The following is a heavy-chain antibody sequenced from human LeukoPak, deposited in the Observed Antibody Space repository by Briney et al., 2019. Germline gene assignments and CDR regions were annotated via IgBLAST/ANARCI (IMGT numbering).Heavy chain of an antibody. D-gene: IGHD3-22*01. V-gene: IGHV3-33*01. CDR3: ARDFYDSSGYYYWLGY. Sequence: GRSLRLSCAASGFTFSSYGMHWVRQAPGKGLEWVAVIWYDRSNKYYADSVKGRFTISRDNSKNTLYLQMNSLRAEDTAVYYCARDFYDSSGYYYWLGYWGQGTLVTVSS. CDR1: GFTFSSYG. CDR2: IWYDRSNK. J-gene: IGHJ4*02.